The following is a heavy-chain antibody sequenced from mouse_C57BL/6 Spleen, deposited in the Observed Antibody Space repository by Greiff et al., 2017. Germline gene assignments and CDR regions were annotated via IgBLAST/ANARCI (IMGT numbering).Heavy chain of an antibody. CDR2: IYPGDGDT. CDR3: ADSSGYWFAY. CDR1: GYAFSSSW. V-gene: IGHV1-82*01. Sequence: VQLKQSGPELVKPGASVKISCKASGYAFSSSWMNWVKQRPGKGLEWIGRIYPGDGDTNYNGKFKGKATLTADKSSSTAYMQLSSLTSEDSAVYFCADSSGYWFAYWGQGTLVTVSA. J-gene: IGHJ3*01. D-gene: IGHD3-2*02.